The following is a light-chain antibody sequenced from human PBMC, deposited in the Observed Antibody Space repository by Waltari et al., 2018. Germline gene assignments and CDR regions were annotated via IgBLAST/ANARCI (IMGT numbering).Light chain of an antibody. V-gene: IGLV2-14*03. J-gene: IGLJ1*01. CDR3: SSYTYINPPFL. CDR1: SSDLGGYSF. CDR2: DVS. Sequence: QSALTQPASVSGSPGQSITISCTSSSSDLGGYSFVSWYQLHPGRAPKLIIYDVSHRPSDVSNRFSGSKSGNTASLTISGLLPEDEADYYCSSYTYINPPFLFGTGTKVTVL.